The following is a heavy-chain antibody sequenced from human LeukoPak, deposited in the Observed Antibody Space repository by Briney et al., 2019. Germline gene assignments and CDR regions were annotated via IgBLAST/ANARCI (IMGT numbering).Heavy chain of an antibody. Sequence: ASVKVSRKASGNTFTSYYMHRVRQAPGQGLEWMGIINPSGGSTSYAQKFQGRVTMTRDTSTSIVNMELSSLRSEDTAVYYCARASSSWNAFDHWGQGTLVTVSS. D-gene: IGHD6-13*01. J-gene: IGHJ4*02. V-gene: IGHV1-46*01. CDR2: INPSGGST. CDR1: GNTFTSYY. CDR3: ARASSSWNAFDH.